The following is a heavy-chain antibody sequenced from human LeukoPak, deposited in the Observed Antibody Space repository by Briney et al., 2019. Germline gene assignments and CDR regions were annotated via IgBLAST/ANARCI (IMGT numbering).Heavy chain of an antibody. D-gene: IGHD3-22*01. V-gene: IGHV4-61*02. CDR3: ARIWIVVVMGAFDI. Sequence: SETLSLTCTVSGGSISSGSYYWSWIRQPAGKGLEWIGRIYTSGSTNYNPSLKSRVTISVDMSKNQFSLKLSSVTAADTAVYYCARIWIVVVMGAFDIWGQGTMVTVSS. J-gene: IGHJ3*02. CDR1: GGSISSGSYY. CDR2: IYTSGST.